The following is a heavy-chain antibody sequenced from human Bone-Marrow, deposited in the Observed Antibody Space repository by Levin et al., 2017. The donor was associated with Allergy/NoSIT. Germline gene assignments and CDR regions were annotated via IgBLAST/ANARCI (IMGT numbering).Heavy chain of an antibody. CDR3: ARDLRGYSYGGWWGDFDY. CDR2: IRGNGGST. CDR1: GFTFSDHA. V-gene: IGHV3-64*01. D-gene: IGHD5-18*01. J-gene: IGHJ4*02. Sequence: GGSLRLSCEASGFTFSDHAMHWVRQAPGKGLEHVSTIRGNGGSTYYATSVKGRFIISRDNSQNTLHLQMGSLRTEDMAVYYCARDLRGYSYGGWWGDFDYWGQGILVTVSS.